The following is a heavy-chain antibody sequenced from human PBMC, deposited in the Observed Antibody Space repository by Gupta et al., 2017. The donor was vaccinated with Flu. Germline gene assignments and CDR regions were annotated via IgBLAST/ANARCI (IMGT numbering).Heavy chain of an antibody. Sequence: APGKGLEWVAVIWYDGSNKYYADSVKGRFTISRDNSKNTLYLQMNSLRAEDTAVYYCARDDLLTGGGNAFDIWGQGTMVTVSS. J-gene: IGHJ3*02. V-gene: IGHV3-33*01. D-gene: IGHD3-9*01. CDR2: IWYDGSNK. CDR3: ARDDLLTGGGNAFDI.